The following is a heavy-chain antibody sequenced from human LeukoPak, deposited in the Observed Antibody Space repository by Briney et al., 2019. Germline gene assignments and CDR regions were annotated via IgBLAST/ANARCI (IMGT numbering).Heavy chain of an antibody. J-gene: IGHJ3*02. Sequence: PGGCLRLSCAASGFTFSSYSMNWVRQAPGKGPECVSSISSGGSYIFYPDSVKGRFTISRDNAKKLLYLQMNSLRAEDTAVYYCARSVPAAIKNDAFDIWGQGTMVTVSS. CDR1: GFTFSSYS. D-gene: IGHD2-2*02. CDR3: ARSVPAAIKNDAFDI. V-gene: IGHV3-21*01. CDR2: ISSGGSYI.